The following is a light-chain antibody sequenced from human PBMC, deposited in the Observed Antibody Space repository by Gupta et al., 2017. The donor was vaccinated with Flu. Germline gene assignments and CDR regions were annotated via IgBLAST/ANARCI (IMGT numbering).Light chain of an antibody. CDR1: QSVLYGSNKENY. CDR3: QQYYDTPALT. Sequence: DIVMTQSPDSLAVSLGERATINCKSSQSVLYGSNKENYLAWYQQKPGQPPRLLIYWASTRESGVPISSLQAEDVAIYYCQQYYDTPALTFGGGTKVEIK. CDR2: WAS. J-gene: IGKJ4*01. V-gene: IGKV4-1*01.